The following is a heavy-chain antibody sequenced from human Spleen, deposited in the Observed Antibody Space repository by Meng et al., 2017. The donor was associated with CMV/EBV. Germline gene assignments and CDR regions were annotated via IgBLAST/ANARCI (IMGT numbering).Heavy chain of an antibody. CDR2: IIPIFGTA. Sequence: KASGGTFSSYAISWVRQAPGQGLEWMGGIIPIFGTANYAQKFQGRVTITTDESTSTAYMELSSLRSEDTAVYYCARVAAATFPWFDPWGQGTLVTVSS. J-gene: IGHJ5*02. V-gene: IGHV1-69*05. CDR1: GGTFSSYA. CDR3: ARVAAATFPWFDP. D-gene: IGHD2-15*01.